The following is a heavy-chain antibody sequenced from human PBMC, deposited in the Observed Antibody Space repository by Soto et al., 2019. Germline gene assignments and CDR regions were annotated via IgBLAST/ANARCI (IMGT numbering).Heavy chain of an antibody. J-gene: IGHJ4*02. CDR2: INHSGST. CDR1: GGSFSGYY. V-gene: IGHV4-34*01. Sequence: SETLSLTCAVYGGSFSGYYWSWIRQPPRKGLEWIGEINHSGSTNYNPSLKSRVTISVDTSKNQFSLKLNSVTAADTAVYYCARDEGLLRTAYWGQGTLVTVSS. CDR3: ARDEGLLRTAY. D-gene: IGHD4-17*01.